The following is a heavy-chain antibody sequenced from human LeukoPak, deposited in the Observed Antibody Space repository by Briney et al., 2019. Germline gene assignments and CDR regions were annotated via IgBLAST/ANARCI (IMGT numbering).Heavy chain of an antibody. D-gene: IGHD4-17*01. CDR3: AKVQSTVTRTYGMDV. Sequence: GGSLRLSCAASGFPFDDYAMHWVRHAPGKGLEWVSGICWNSGSIGYADSVKGRFTISRDNAKNSLYLQMNSLRAEDTALYYCAKVQSTVTRTYGMDVGGQGTTVTVSS. V-gene: IGHV3-9*01. CDR2: ICWNSGSI. CDR1: GFPFDDYA. J-gene: IGHJ6*02.